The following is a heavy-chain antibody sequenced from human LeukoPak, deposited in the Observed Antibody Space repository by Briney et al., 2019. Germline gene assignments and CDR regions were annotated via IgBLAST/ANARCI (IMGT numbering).Heavy chain of an antibody. CDR2: ISYDGSNK. V-gene: IGHV3-30-3*01. CDR3: ARRESDDGMDV. D-gene: IGHD3-10*01. Sequence: GGSLRLSCAASGFTFSSYAMHWVRQAPGKGLEWVAVISYDGSNKYYADSVKGRFTISIDNSKNTLYLQMNSLRAEDTAVYYCARRESDDGMDVWGQGTTVTVSS. CDR1: GFTFSSYA. J-gene: IGHJ6*02.